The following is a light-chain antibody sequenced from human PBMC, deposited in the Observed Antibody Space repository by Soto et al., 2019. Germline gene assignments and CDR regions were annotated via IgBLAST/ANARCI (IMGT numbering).Light chain of an antibody. V-gene: IGKV1-39*01. CDR1: QTISSY. CDR3: QQTYSTPSTWT. Sequence: DIPMTPSPSSLSASVGDRVTITCRASQTISSYLNWYQQTPGRAPKPLTYAASSLQGRVPSTFRGSGSWTGFTLTISSLQPEDFATFYCQQTYSTPSTWTFGQGTKVEIK. CDR2: AAS. J-gene: IGKJ1*01.